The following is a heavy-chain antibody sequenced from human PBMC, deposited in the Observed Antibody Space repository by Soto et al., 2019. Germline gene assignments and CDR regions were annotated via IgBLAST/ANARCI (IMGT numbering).Heavy chain of an antibody. CDR3: AKDRGGDDFPSFNYGMDV. V-gene: IGHV3-30*18. J-gene: IGHJ6*02. CDR1: GFTFSSYG. D-gene: IGHD3-3*01. Sequence: QVQLVESGGGVVQPGRSLRLSCAASGFTFSSYGMHWVRQAPGKGLEWVAVISYDGSNKYHADSVKGRFTITRDNSKNTLYLQTNSLRAEDTAVYYCAKDRGGDDFPSFNYGMDVWGQGTTVTVSS. CDR2: ISYDGSNK.